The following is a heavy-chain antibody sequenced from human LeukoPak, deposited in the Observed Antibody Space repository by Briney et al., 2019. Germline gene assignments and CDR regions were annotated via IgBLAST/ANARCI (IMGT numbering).Heavy chain of an antibody. CDR3: ARDLGVRIVGAMRY. CDR2: ISAYNGNT. J-gene: IGHJ4*02. CDR1: GYTFTSYG. Sequence: GASVKVSCKASGYTFTSYGISWVRQAPGQGLEWMGWISAYNGNTNYAQKLQGRVTMTTDTSTSTAYMELWSLRSDDTAVYYCARDLGVRIVGAMRYWGQGTLVTVSS. D-gene: IGHD1-26*01. V-gene: IGHV1-18*01.